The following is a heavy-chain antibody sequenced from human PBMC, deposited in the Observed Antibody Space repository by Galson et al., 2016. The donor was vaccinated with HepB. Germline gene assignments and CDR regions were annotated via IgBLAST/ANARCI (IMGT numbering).Heavy chain of an antibody. J-gene: IGHJ4*02. CDR2: IKEDGREK. D-gene: IGHD6-19*01. CDR1: GFTFSSHW. V-gene: IGHV3-7*03. Sequence: SLRLSCAASGFTFSSHWMNWVRQAPGKGLAWVANIKEDGREKFYADSVKGRFTISRDNAQNSLYLHLNSLRAEDTAVYFCVRDGGWFFDYWGQGTLVTVSS. CDR3: VRDGGWFFDY.